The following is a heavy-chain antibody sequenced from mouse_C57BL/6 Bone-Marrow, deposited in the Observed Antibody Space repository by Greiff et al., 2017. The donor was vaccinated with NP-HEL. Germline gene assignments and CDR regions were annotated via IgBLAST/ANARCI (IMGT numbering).Heavy chain of an antibody. D-gene: IGHD2-3*01. J-gene: IGHJ4*01. CDR2: IDPSDSYT. V-gene: IGHV1-69*01. CDR1: GYTFTSYW. CDR3: AREGDGYYYYAMDY. Sequence: QLQQPGAELVMPGASVKLSCKASGYTFTSYWMHWVKQRPGQGLDWIGEIDPSDSYTNYNQKFKGKSTLTVDKSSSTAYMQLSSLTSEDSAVYYCAREGDGYYYYAMDYWGQGTSVTVSS.